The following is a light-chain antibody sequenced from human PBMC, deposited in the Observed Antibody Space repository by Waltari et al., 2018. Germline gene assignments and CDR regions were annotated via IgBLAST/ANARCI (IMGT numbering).Light chain of an antibody. V-gene: IGKV4-1*01. CDR1: QSLFSSSNNKNY. J-gene: IGKJ2*01. Sequence: DIVMTQSPASLAVSLGERATINCKSSQSLFSSSNNKNYFAWYQQKPGRPPKVLIYWASIRESGVPERFSGSGSGTDFTLTISSLQAEDVAVYYCQQYYDTPYTFGQGTKLEIK. CDR3: QQYYDTPYT. CDR2: WAS.